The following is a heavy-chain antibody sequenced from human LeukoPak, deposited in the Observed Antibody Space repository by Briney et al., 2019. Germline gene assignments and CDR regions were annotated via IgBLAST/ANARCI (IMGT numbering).Heavy chain of an antibody. V-gene: IGHV3-20*04. J-gene: IGHJ3*02. CDR2: INWNGGST. D-gene: IGHD6-6*01. Sequence: GGSLRLSCAPSGFTFDDYGMSWVRQGPGKGLEWVSGINWNGGSTGYADSVKGRFTISRDNAKKSLYLQMNSLRAEDTALYYCARSSVSAYAFDIWGQGTMVTVSS. CDR1: GFTFDDYG. CDR3: ARSSVSAYAFDI.